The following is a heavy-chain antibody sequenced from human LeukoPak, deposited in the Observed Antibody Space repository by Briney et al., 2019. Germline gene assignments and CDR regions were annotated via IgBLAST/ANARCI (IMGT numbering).Heavy chain of an antibody. D-gene: IGHD3/OR15-3a*01. Sequence: AGGSLRLSCAASGFTLSTYSMNWVRQAPGKGPEWVSSISRTTTYIYYADSVKGRFTISRDNAKNSLYLQMNSLRAEDTAVYFCARGGVGLVIIPGWEYDYYGMDVWGQGTTVTVSS. CDR3: ARGGVGLVIIPGWEYDYYGMDV. CDR1: GFTLSTYS. J-gene: IGHJ6*02. V-gene: IGHV3-21*01. CDR2: ISRTTTYI.